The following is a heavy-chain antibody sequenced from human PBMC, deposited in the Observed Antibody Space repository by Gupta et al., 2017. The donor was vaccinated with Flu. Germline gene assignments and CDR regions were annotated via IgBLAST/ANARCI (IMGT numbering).Heavy chain of an antibody. CDR1: GYTLTELS. J-gene: IGHJ4*02. Sequence: QVQQVQSGAEVKKPGASVKVSCKVSGYTLTELSMHWVRQAPGKGLEWMGGFDPEDGETIYEQKFQGRVTMTEDTSTDTAYMELSSLRSEDTAVYYCATGTPAPYCSGGSCYSADYWGQGTLVTVSS. CDR2: FDPEDGET. V-gene: IGHV1-24*01. CDR3: ATGTPAPYCSGGSCYSADY. D-gene: IGHD2-15*01.